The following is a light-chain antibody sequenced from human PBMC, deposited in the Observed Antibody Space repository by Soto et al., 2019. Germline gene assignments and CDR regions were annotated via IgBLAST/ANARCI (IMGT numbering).Light chain of an antibody. J-gene: IGKJ2*01. CDR3: QQSLNTPYT. V-gene: IGKV1-39*01. CDR1: QRVSSY. Sequence: IQMTQSPSSLSASVGDRVTITCRASQRVSSYLNWYQQKSGKAPKVLIYASSTLQSGVPSRVSGSGSGTDFTLTITNLQPEDFATYYCQQSLNTPYTFGQGTKVEIK. CDR2: ASS.